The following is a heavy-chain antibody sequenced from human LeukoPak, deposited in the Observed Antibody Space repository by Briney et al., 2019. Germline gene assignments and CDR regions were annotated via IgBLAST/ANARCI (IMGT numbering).Heavy chain of an antibody. Sequence: GRSLRLSCAASGFTFSSYGMHWVRQAPGKGLEWVAVIWYDGSNKYYADSVKGRFTISRDNSKNTLYLQMNSLRADDTAVYYCARAHVLRSSSRSFQHWGQGTLVSVAS. V-gene: IGHV3-33*01. CDR1: GFTFSSYG. CDR3: ARAHVLRSSSRSFQH. D-gene: IGHD6-13*01. CDR2: IWYDGSNK. J-gene: IGHJ1*01.